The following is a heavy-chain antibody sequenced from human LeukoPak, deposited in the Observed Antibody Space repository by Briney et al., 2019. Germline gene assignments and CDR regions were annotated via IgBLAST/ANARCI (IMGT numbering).Heavy chain of an antibody. Sequence: PSETLSLTCTVSGGSISSSSYYWGWVRQPPGKGLEWIGSIYYSGSTYYNPSLKSRVTISVDTSKNQFSLKLSSVTAADTAVYYCATSFRRYCSSTSCPFDYWGQGTLVTVSS. D-gene: IGHD2-2*01. CDR1: GGSISSSSYY. V-gene: IGHV4-39*01. J-gene: IGHJ4*02. CDR2: IYYSGST. CDR3: ATSFRRYCSSTSCPFDY.